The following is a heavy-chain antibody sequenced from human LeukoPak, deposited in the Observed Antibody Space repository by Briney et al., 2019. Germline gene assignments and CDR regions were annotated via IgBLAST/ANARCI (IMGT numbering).Heavy chain of an antibody. CDR1: GFTFDDYA. D-gene: IGHD6-13*01. V-gene: IGHV3-9*01. J-gene: IGHJ4*02. CDR3: AKGTSSSPSGYFDY. CDR2: ISWNSGSI. Sequence: QSGGSLRLSCAASGFTFDDYAMHWVRHAPGKGLEWVSGISWNSGSIGYADSVKGRFTISRDNAKNSLYLQMNSLRAEDTALYYCAKGTSSSPSGYFDYWGQGTLVTVSS.